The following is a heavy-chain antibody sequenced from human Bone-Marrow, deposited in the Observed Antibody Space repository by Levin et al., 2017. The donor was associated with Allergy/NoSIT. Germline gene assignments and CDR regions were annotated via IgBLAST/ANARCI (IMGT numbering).Heavy chain of an antibody. CDR2: IYSGGST. V-gene: IGHV3-53*01. Sequence: GESLKISCAASGFTISSNYMSWVRQAPGKGLEWVSVIYSGGSTYYADSVKGRFTISRDNSKNTLYLQMNSLRAEDTAVYYCARAPPITMIVVATRGAFDSWGQGTMVTVSS. CDR3: ARAPPITMIVVATRGAFDS. J-gene: IGHJ3*02. CDR1: GFTISSNY. D-gene: IGHD3-22*01.